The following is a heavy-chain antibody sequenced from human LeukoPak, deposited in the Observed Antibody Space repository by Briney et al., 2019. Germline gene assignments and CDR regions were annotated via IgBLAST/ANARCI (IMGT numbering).Heavy chain of an antibody. J-gene: IGHJ6*03. V-gene: IGHV1-2*02. Sequence: ASVKVSCKASGYTFTSYGISWVRQAPGQGLEWMGWINPNSGGTNYAQKFQGRVTMTRDTSISTAYMELSRLRSDDTAVYYCARSIAARLNYYMDVWGKGTTVTVSS. D-gene: IGHD6-6*01. CDR2: INPNSGGT. CDR1: GYTFTSYG. CDR3: ARSIAARLNYYMDV.